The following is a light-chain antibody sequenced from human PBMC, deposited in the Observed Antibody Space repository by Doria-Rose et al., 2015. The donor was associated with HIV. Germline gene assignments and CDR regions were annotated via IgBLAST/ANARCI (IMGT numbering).Light chain of an antibody. CDR2: DAS. J-gene: IGKJ4*01. CDR1: QTISSS. Sequence: PATLSLSPGERATLSCRASQTISSSLAWYQQKPGQAPRLLIYDASKRVTGIPARFSGSGSGTDFTLTISSLEPEDFALYYCQERSNWPELTFGGGTKVEIK. CDR3: QERSNWPELT. V-gene: IGKV3-11*01.